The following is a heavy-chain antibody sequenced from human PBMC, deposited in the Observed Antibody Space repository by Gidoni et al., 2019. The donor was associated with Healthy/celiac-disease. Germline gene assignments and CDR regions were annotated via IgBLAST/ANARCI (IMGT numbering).Heavy chain of an antibody. V-gene: IGHV3-21*01. CDR3: ARDSTIFGVVITPADY. J-gene: IGHJ4*02. Sequence: EVQLVESGGGLVKPGGSLRLSCAASGFTFSSYRMNWVRQAPGKGLEWVSSISSSSSYIYYADSVKGRFTISRDNAKNSLYLQMNSLRAEDTAVYYCARDSTIFGVVITPADYWGQGTLVTVSS. CDR1: GFTFSSYR. D-gene: IGHD3-3*01. CDR2: ISSSSSYI.